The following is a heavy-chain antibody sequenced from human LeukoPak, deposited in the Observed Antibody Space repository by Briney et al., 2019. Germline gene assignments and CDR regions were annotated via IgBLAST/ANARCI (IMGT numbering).Heavy chain of an antibody. Sequence: SETLSLTCTVSGASISSYYWSWIRQPPGKGLEWIGYIYYSGSTIYNPSLKSRVTISVDTSKNQFSLNLTSVTAADTAVYYCARYGSATIARFDYWGQGTLVTVSS. J-gene: IGHJ4*02. CDR3: ARYGSATIARFDY. V-gene: IGHV4-59*08. CDR2: IYYSGST. CDR1: GASISSYY. D-gene: IGHD5-24*01.